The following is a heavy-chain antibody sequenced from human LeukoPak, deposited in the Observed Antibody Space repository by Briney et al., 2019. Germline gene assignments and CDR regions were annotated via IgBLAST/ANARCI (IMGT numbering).Heavy chain of an antibody. J-gene: IGHJ5*02. CDR2: IRTKANSYAT. CDR1: GFTFSGST. CDR3: TSGSYWFDP. Sequence: QSGGSLRLSCAAAGFTFSGSTMYWVRQASGKGLEWVGRIRTKANSYATEYAASVKGRFTISRDDSKNTAYLQMNSLKTEDTAVYYCTSGSYWFDPWGQGTLVTVSS. V-gene: IGHV3-73*01. D-gene: IGHD3-16*01.